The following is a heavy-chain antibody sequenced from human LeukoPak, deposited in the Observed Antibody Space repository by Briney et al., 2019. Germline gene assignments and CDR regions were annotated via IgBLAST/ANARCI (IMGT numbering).Heavy chain of an antibody. J-gene: IGHJ6*03. Sequence: SETLSLTCAVYGGSFSNYYWSWIRQPPGKGLEWIGEINDSGRTNYNPSLMSRVTVSVATSKNQFSLRLTSVTATDTAVYYCARRWNYGRNYYIDIWGKGATVSVSS. V-gene: IGHV4-34*01. D-gene: IGHD1-7*01. CDR2: INDSGRT. CDR1: GGSFSNYY. CDR3: ARRWNYGRNYYIDI.